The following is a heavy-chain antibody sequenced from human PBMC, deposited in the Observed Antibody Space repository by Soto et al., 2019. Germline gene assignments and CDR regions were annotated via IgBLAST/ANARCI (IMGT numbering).Heavy chain of an antibody. V-gene: IGHV1-2*04. Sequence: GASVKVSCKASGYTFTGYYMHWVRQAPGQGLEWMGWINPNSGGTNYAQKFQGWVTMTRDTSISTAYMELSRLRSDDTAVYYCARGLRFLEGRYYYYGMDVWGQGTTVTVSS. CDR2: INPNSGGT. CDR3: ARGLRFLEGRYYYYGMDV. CDR1: GYTFTGYY. J-gene: IGHJ6*02. D-gene: IGHD3-3*01.